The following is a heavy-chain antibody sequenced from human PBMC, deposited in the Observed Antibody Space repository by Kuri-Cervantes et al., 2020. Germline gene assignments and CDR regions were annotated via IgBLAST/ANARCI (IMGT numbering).Heavy chain of an antibody. CDR1: GFTFSSYG. V-gene: IGHV3-30*02. CDR2: IRYDGSNK. J-gene: IGHJ4*02. CDR3: ARDLAY. D-gene: IGHD3-16*01. Sequence: GGSLRLSCAASGFTFSSYGMHWVHQAPGKGLEWVAFIRYDGSNKYYADSVKGRFTISRDNAENSLYLQMDSLRVEDTAVYYCARDLAYWGQGTLVTVSS.